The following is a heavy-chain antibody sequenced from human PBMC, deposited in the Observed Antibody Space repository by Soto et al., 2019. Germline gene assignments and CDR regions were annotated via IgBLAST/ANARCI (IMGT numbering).Heavy chain of an antibody. CDR3: AGTTVTTYYYYYGMDV. Sequence: GESLKISCKGSGYSFTSYWISWVRQMPGKGLGWMGRIDPSDSYTNYSPSFQGHVTISADKSISTAYLQWSSLKASDTAMYYCAGTTVTTYYYYYGMDVWGQGTTVTVSS. J-gene: IGHJ6*02. CDR2: IDPSDSYT. D-gene: IGHD4-4*01. V-gene: IGHV5-10-1*01. CDR1: GYSFTSYW.